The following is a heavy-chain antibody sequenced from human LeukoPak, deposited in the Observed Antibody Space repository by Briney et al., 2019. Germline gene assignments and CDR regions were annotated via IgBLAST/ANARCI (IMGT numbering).Heavy chain of an antibody. CDR3: ARDFAGHCSSSNCYADY. CDR2: ISSSSRYI. D-gene: IGHD2-2*01. Sequence: TGGSLRLSCAVSGFTFSSYSMNWVRQAPGKGLEWVSSISSSSRYIYYADSVKGRFTISRDNAKNSLYLQLSSLRAEDTAVYYCARDFAGHCSSSNCYADYWGQGTLVTVSS. CDR1: GFTFSSYS. J-gene: IGHJ4*02. V-gene: IGHV3-21*01.